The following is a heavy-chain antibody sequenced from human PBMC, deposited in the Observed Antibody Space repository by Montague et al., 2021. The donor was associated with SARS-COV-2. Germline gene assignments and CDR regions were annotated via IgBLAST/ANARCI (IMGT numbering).Heavy chain of an antibody. J-gene: IGHJ6*03. V-gene: IGHV3-66*02. CDR3: ARDRLEWSNYCYYYMDV. CDR2: IYSGGST. D-gene: IGHD3-3*01. Sequence: SLRLSCAASGFTVSSNYMSWVRQAPGKGLEWVSVIYSGGSTYYADSVKGRFTISRDNSKNTLYLQMNSLRAEDTAVYYCARDRLEWSNYCYYYMDVWGKGTTVTVSS. CDR1: GFTVSSNY.